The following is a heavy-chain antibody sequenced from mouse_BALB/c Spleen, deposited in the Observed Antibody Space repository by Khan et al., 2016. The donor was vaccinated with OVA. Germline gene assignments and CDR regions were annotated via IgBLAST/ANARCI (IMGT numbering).Heavy chain of an antibody. CDR1: GYTFTSYG. J-gene: IGHJ4*01. CDR2: INTYTGEP. D-gene: IGHD2-10*01. Sequence: LVESGPELKKPGETVKISCKASGYTFTSYGMNWVKQSPGKALKWMGLINTYTGEPTYADDFKGRFAFSLETSASTAYLQINNLKNEDTATYFCARPPYFSYTLDHWGQGTSVTVSS. CDR3: ARPPYFSYTLDH. V-gene: IGHV9-3-1*01.